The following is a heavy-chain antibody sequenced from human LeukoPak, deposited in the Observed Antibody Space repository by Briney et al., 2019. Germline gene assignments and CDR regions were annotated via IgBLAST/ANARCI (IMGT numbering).Heavy chain of an antibody. CDR3: AREVSRGYTLHFDC. Sequence: GGSLRLSCAASAFTFSSYSMNWVRQVPGKGLEWVSSISSSSSYIYYADSVKGRFTISRDDAKNSLYLQMNSLRAEDTAVYHCAREVSRGYTLHFDCWGQGTLVTVSS. CDR2: ISSSSSYI. V-gene: IGHV3-21*01. CDR1: AFTFSSYS. J-gene: IGHJ4*02. D-gene: IGHD3-22*01.